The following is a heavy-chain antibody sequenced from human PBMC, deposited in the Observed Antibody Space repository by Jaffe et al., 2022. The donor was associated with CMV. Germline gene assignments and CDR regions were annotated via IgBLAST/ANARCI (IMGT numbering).Heavy chain of an antibody. Sequence: QVQLVQSGAEVKKPGSSVKVSCKASGGTFSSYAISWVRQAPGQGLEWMGGIIPIFGTANYAQKFQGRVTITADESTSTAYMELSSLRSEDTAVYYCASYPLGDYYDSRGLGYFQHWGQGTLVTVSS. J-gene: IGHJ1*01. CDR3: ASYPLGDYYDSRGLGYFQH. CDR2: IIPIFGTA. V-gene: IGHV1-69*01. D-gene: IGHD3-22*01. CDR1: GGTFSSYA.